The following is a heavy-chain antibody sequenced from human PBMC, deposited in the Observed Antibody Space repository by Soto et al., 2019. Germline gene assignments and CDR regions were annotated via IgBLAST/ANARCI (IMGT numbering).Heavy chain of an antibody. D-gene: IGHD3-10*01. V-gene: IGHV3-30*04. J-gene: IGHJ5*02. CDR3: VSPHSESSNAFDL. CDR1: GFSFSHYA. CDR2: ISYDGENQ. Sequence: GGSLRLSCAASGFSFSHYAMHWVRQPPGKGLEWVALISYDGENQYFTDTVRGRFTISRDNSKTAVYLEMNDLRLDDTATYYCVSPHSESSNAFDLWGQGTLVTVSS.